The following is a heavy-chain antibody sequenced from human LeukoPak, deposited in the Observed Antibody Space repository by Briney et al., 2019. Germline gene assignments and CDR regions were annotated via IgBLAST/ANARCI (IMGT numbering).Heavy chain of an antibody. Sequence: PGGSLRLSCAASRFTFSDYYISWIRQAPGKGLERISYISSSSSYTNYADSVRGRFTISRDNARNSLYLQMNSLRAEDTAVYYCARGRAVIVPAYYFDNWGQGTLVTVSS. V-gene: IGHV3-11*05. D-gene: IGHD2-2*01. CDR3: ARGRAVIVPAYYFDN. CDR2: ISSSSSYT. J-gene: IGHJ4*02. CDR1: RFTFSDYY.